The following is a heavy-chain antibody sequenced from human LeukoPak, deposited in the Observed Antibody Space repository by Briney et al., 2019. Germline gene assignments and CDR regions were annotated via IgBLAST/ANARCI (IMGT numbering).Heavy chain of an antibody. Sequence: PGGSLRLSCVASGFTFNTHPMSWVRQAPGKGLEWVSSISNSGGSTYYADSVKGRFTISRDNSKNTLYLQMNSLRAEDTAVYYCAKLTSITMIVVGLDYWGQGTLVTVSS. J-gene: IGHJ4*02. CDR3: AKLTSITMIVVGLDY. V-gene: IGHV3-23*01. CDR1: GFTFNTHP. CDR2: ISNSGGST. D-gene: IGHD3-22*01.